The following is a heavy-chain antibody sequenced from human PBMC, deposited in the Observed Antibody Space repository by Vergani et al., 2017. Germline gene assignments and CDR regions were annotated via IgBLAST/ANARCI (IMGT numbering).Heavy chain of an antibody. CDR2: ISKDGTHN. J-gene: IGHJ4*02. CDR3: ARDGTDSFVISCDYSHLLYY. Sequence: QVSLVESGGGVVQPGRSLTLTCAASGFGFKNFAMHWVRQAPGKGLGWVATISKDGTHNYYEPSVRGRFAVSRDNFKNTMYLQMDRLTTDDTAVYFCARDGTDSFVISCDYSHLLYYWGPGILVNVSS. D-gene: IGHD3-22*01. CDR1: GFGFKNFA. V-gene: IGHV3-30*03.